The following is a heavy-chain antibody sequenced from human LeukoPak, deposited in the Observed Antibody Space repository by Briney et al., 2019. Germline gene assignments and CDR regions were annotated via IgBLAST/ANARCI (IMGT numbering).Heavy chain of an antibody. CDR1: GFTFSSYD. J-gene: IGHJ4*02. V-gene: IGHV3-13*01. Sequence: GGSLRLSCAASGFTFSSYDMHWVRQATGKGLEWVLAIGTAGDTYYPGSVKGRFTISRENAKNSLYLQMNSLRAEDTAVYYCARDKCSGGSCYYDYWGQGTLVTVSS. CDR3: ARDKCSGGSCYYDY. D-gene: IGHD2-15*01. CDR2: IGTAGDT.